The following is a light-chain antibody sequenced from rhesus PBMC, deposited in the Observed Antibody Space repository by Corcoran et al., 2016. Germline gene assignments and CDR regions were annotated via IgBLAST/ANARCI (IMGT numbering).Light chain of an antibody. CDR1: SLKTFY. CDR2: GNT. J-gene: IGLJ1*01. V-gene: IGLV3S11*01. Sequence: SSGRTQEPALSVALGHTVRMTCQGDSLKTFYASWYQQKPGQIPVLVIYGNTNRPSGIPGRFSGSWSGNTGSLTIPGAQVEDEADYYCGSWDNSGNHYIFGAGTRLTVL. CDR3: GSWDNSGNHYI.